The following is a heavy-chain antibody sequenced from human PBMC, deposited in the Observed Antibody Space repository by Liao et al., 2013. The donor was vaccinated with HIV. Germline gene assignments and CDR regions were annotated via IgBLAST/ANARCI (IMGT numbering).Heavy chain of an antibody. CDR3: ARKGVGIDAFDI. V-gene: IGHV4-4*07. CDR2: IYTSGST. J-gene: IGHJ3*02. CDR1: YGSISSYY. Sequence: QVQLQESGPGLVKPSETLSLTCSVSYGSISSYYWSWIRQPAGKGLEWIGRIYTSGSTNSNPSLKSRVTMSVDTSKNQFSLNLNSVTAADTAVYYCARKGVGIDAFDIWGQGTVVTVSS. D-gene: IGHD3-10*01.